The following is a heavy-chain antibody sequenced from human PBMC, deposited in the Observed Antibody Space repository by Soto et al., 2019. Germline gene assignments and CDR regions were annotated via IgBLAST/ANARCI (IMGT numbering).Heavy chain of an antibody. Sequence: PGGSLRLSCAASGFTFSSYSMNWVRQAPGKGLEWVSYISSSSSTIYYADSVKGRFTISRDNAKNSLYLQMNSLRDEDTAVYYCARASSYYDSSGYLYYYYYGMDVWGQGTTVTVSS. CDR1: GFTFSSYS. D-gene: IGHD3-22*01. CDR2: ISSSSSTI. V-gene: IGHV3-48*02. J-gene: IGHJ6*02. CDR3: ARASSYYDSSGYLYYYYYGMDV.